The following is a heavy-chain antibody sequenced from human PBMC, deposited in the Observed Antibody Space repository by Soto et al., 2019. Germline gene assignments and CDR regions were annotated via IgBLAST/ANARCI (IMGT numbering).Heavy chain of an antibody. J-gene: IGHJ4*02. V-gene: IGHV3-11*06. CDR3: VRESRTDEDGYDARGYYFYY. D-gene: IGHD5-12*01. CDR2: SSLGDSYK. Sequence: ESGGGLVKPGGSLRLACAASGFTFSDYLMSWVRQAPGKGLEWISFSSLGDSYKKMEDSVKGRFTLSRDNANNSLYLEMSSLRAEDTAVYYCVRESRTDEDGYDARGYYFYYWGQRTLVTVSS. CDR1: GFTFSDYL.